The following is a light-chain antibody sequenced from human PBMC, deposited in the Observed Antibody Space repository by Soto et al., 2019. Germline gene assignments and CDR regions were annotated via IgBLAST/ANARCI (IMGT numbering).Light chain of an antibody. CDR1: SSTIGSNT. CDR2: SNN. V-gene: IGLV1-44*01. CDR3: AAWDDSLNGLV. J-gene: IGLJ2*01. Sequence: QTVVTQPPSASGTPGQRVTISCSGSSSTIGSNTVNWYQQLPGTAPKLLIYSNNQRPSGVPDRFSGSKSGTSASLAISGLQSEDEADYYCAAWDDSLNGLVFGGGTKLTVL.